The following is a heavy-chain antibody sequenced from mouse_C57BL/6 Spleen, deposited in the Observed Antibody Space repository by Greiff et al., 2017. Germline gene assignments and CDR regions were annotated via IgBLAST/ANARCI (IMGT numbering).Heavy chain of an antibody. Sequence: VQLQQSGTVLARPGASVKMSCKTSGYTFTSYWMHWVKQRPGQGLEWIGAIYPGNSDTSYNQKFKGQAKLTAVTSASTAYMELSSLTNEDSAVYYCTRSGSSGYFDYWGQGTTLTVSS. V-gene: IGHV1-5*01. CDR3: TRSGSSGYFDY. D-gene: IGHD3-2*02. CDR1: GYTFTSYW. CDR2: IYPGNSDT. J-gene: IGHJ2*01.